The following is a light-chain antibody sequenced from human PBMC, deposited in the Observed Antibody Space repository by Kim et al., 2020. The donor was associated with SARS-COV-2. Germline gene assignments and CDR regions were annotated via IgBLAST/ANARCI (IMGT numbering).Light chain of an antibody. CDR3: MQGTHWPFT. V-gene: IGKV2-30*01. CDR2: KVS. Sequence: PDSISCMTRESLVYSDGNIYLNWFHQRPGQSPRRLIYKVSDRDSGVPDRFSGSGSGTDFTLQISRVEAEDVGVYYCMQGTHWPFTFGPGTKVDIK. J-gene: IGKJ3*01. CDR1: ESLVYSDGNIY.